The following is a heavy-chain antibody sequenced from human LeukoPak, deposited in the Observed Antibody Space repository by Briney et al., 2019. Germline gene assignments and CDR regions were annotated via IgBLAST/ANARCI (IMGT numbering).Heavy chain of an antibody. D-gene: IGHD1-26*01. V-gene: IGHV3-21*01. CDR1: GFTFSTYS. CDR3: ARARGTYYYYAMDV. CDR2: ISSSSNYF. J-gene: IGHJ6*02. Sequence: PGGSLRLSCAASGFTFSTYSMNWVRQAPGKGLEWVSAISSSSNYFYYADSVKGRFTISRDSAKNSLYLQMNSLRAEDTAVYYCARARGTYYYYAMDVWGQGTTVTVFS.